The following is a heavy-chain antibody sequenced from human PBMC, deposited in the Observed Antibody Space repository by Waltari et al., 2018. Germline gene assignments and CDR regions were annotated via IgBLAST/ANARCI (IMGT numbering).Heavy chain of an antibody. Sequence: QVQLQESVPGLVKPSETLYLTCTVSGGSISSYYWSWIRQPPGKGQEWVGYIDYRGGTNHDPAHKSRVTISVDTSKNPFSLKLISVTAADTAVYYCARGVYQALYYMDVWGKGTTVTVSS. CDR1: GGSISSYY. J-gene: IGHJ6*03. CDR2: IDYRGGT. V-gene: IGHV4-59*01. CDR3: ARGVYQALYYMDV. D-gene: IGHD2-2*01.